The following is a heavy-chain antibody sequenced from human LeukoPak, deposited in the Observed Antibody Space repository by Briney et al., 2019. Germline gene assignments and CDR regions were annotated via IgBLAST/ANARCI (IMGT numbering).Heavy chain of an antibody. V-gene: IGHV4-61*01. J-gene: IGHJ4*02. CDR3: ARERGYCSSTSCPLFDY. CDR1: GYSISSGYY. Sequence: SETLSLTCAVSGYSISSGYYWGWIRQPPGKGLEWIGYIYYSGSTNYNPSLKSRVTISVDTSKNQFSLKLSSVTAADTAVYYCARERGYCSSTSCPLFDYWGQGTLVTVSS. D-gene: IGHD2-2*01. CDR2: IYYSGST.